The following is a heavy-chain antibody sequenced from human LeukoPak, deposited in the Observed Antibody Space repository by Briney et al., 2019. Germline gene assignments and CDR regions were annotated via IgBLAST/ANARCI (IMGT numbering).Heavy chain of an antibody. Sequence: GGSLRLSCAASGFTVSSNYMSWVRQAPGKGLEWVSVIYSGGSTYYADSVKGRFTISRDNSKNTLYLQMSSLRAEDTAVYYCARGLYDYGDYGNYYYYGMDVWGQGTTVTVSS. V-gene: IGHV3-66*01. CDR1: GFTVSSNY. CDR2: IYSGGST. CDR3: ARGLYDYGDYGNYYYYGMDV. J-gene: IGHJ6*02. D-gene: IGHD4-17*01.